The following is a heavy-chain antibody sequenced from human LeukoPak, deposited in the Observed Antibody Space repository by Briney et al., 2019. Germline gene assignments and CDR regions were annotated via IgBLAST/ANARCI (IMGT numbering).Heavy chain of an antibody. D-gene: IGHD5-24*01. CDR3: TANPYRDAPLNY. J-gene: IGHJ4*02. CDR2: INQSGTI. CDR1: GGSFSAYY. Sequence: SETLSLSCAVYGGSFSAYYWSWIRQPPGKGLEWIGEINQSGTINYNPSLESRVTMSVDTSKNQLSLKLRSVAAADTAVYYCTANPYRDAPLNYWGQGTLVTVSS. V-gene: IGHV4-34*01.